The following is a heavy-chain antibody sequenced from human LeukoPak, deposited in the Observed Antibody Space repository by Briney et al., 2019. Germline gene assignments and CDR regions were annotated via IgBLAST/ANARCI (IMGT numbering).Heavy chain of an antibody. CDR3: ARDHYYGSGSYNY. Sequence: GGSLRLSCAASRFTFSSYWMSWVRQAPGKGLEWVANIKQDGSEKYYVDSVKGRFTISRDNAKNSLYLQMNSLRAEDTAVYYCARDHYYGSGSYNYWGQGTLVTVSS. V-gene: IGHV3-7*01. CDR2: IKQDGSEK. J-gene: IGHJ4*02. CDR1: RFTFSSYW. D-gene: IGHD3-10*01.